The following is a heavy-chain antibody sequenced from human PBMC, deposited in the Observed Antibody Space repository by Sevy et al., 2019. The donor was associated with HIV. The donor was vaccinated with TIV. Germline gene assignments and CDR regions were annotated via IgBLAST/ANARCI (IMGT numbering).Heavy chain of an antibody. CDR3: ARAPGGSNWSYYYGMDV. CDR2: IWYDGSNK. CDR1: GFTFSSYG. V-gene: IGHV3-33*01. D-gene: IGHD6-13*01. Sequence: GGSLRLSCAASGFTFSSYGMHWVRQAPGKGLEWVAVIWYDGSNKYYADSVKGRFTISRDNSKNTLYLQMNSLRAEDTAVYYCARAPGGSNWSYYYGMDVWGQGTTVTVSS. J-gene: IGHJ6*02.